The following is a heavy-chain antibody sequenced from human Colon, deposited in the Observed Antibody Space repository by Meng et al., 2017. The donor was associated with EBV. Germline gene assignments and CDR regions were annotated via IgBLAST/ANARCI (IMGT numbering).Heavy chain of an antibody. CDR2: IHHSGSA. J-gene: IGHJ4*02. V-gene: IGHV4-30-4*01. CDR1: GGSMSSGNYY. CDR3: ASFDHIPRRNYFDY. D-gene: IGHD2-21*01. Sequence: GRWQESGPGLVEPSQPLSLTCIVSGGSMSSGNYYWSWIRQPPGKGLEWIGYIHHSGSAYYNPSLKSRVSISVDTCKNQFSLNLNSMTAADTAVYYCASFDHIPRRNYFDYWGQGTLVTVSS.